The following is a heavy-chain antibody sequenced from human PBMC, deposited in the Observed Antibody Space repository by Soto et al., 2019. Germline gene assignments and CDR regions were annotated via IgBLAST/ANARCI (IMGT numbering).Heavy chain of an antibody. V-gene: IGHV1-18*01. J-gene: IGHJ4*02. CDR3: ARDSPPVDY. CDR1: GYTFTSHG. Sequence: GASVKGSCQGSGYTFTSHGVSLVRQAPGQGLEWMEWISAYNGNTKNAQKLQGRVTMTTDTSTSTAYMELRSLISYDTAVYYCARDSPPVDYWGQGTLVTVSS. CDR2: ISAYNGNT.